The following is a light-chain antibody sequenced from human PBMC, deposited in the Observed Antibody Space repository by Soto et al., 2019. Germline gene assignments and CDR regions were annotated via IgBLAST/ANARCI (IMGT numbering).Light chain of an antibody. CDR2: GTS. CDR3: QQYAGSPPLT. Sequence: EIVLTQSPATLSLSPGERATLSCRASQSVGYHLAWYQQKPGQAPRLLIYGTSSRATGIPERFSGSGSGTDFTLTISRLEPEDFAVYYCQQYAGSPPLTFGGGTKVDIK. CDR1: QSVGYH. J-gene: IGKJ4*01. V-gene: IGKV3-20*01.